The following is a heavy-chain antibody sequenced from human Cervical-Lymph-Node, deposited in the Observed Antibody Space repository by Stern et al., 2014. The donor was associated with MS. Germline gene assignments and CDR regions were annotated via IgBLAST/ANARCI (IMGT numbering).Heavy chain of an antibody. D-gene: IGHD1-14*01. CDR2: VIPMFRSA. CDR3: ARGPPSQPLNY. CDR1: GGSFSSHT. Sequence: QVQLVQSGPDVKKPGSSVKISCKASGGSFSSHTITRGRQAPGLGLEYMGGVIPMFRSATYAPKFRDRLTITADESTSTAFMELTSLLLEDTAVYYCARGPPSQPLNYWGQGTLVTVSS. J-gene: IGHJ4*02. V-gene: IGHV1-69*01.